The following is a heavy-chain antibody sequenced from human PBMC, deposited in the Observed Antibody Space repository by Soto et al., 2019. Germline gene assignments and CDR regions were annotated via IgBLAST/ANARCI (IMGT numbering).Heavy chain of an antibody. CDR3: ARRARPDFYYMDV. CDR2: ISSNGVGT. Sequence: GGSLRLSCAASGFTLSGYAMDWVRQAPGKGLEYVSGISSNGVGTYYANSVQGRFTISRDNSKNTVYLQMGSLSLEDMAVYYCARRARPDFYYMDVWGKGTTVTVSS. V-gene: IGHV3-64*01. CDR1: GFTLSGYA. D-gene: IGHD6-6*01. J-gene: IGHJ6*03.